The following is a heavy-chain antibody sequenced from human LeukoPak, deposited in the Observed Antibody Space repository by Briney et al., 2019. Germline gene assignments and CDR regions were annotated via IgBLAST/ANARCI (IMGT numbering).Heavy chain of an antibody. CDR2: ISSRSSTI. J-gene: IGHJ5*01. Sequence: PGGSLRLSCAASGFTFSSYSMNWVRQAPGKGLEWVSYISSRSSTIYYADSVKGRFTISRDNAKNSLYLQMDSLRAEDTSVYYCARGTISAAGTFLDSWGQGTLVTVSS. CDR3: ARGTISAAGTFLDS. D-gene: IGHD6-13*01. CDR1: GFTFSSYS. V-gene: IGHV3-48*01.